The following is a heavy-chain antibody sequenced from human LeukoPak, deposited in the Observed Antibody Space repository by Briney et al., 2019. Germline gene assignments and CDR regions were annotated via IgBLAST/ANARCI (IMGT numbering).Heavy chain of an antibody. Sequence: GGSLRLSCAASGFTFSSYSMNWVRQAPGKGLEWVSSISSSSSYIYYADSVKGRFTISRDNAKNSLYLQMNSLRAEDTAVYYCARDINQEQLAPPDFDYWGQGTLVTVSS. CDR1: GFTFSSYS. J-gene: IGHJ4*02. V-gene: IGHV3-21*01. CDR3: ARDINQEQLAPPDFDY. D-gene: IGHD6-13*01. CDR2: ISSSSSYI.